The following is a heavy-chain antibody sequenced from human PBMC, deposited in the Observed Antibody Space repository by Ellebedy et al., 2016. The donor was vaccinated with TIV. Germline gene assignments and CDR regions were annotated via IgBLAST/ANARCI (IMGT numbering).Heavy chain of an antibody. CDR3: AKGSSSGFNYDRVGFEY. CDR2: INSDGSST. V-gene: IGHV3-23*03. J-gene: IGHJ4*02. D-gene: IGHD3-16*01. CDR1: GFTFSSFA. Sequence: GESLKISCAASGFTFSSFAMHWVRQPPGKGLEWLSVINSDGSSTYHANSVKGRFTITRDNSKNTLYLQMNRLRTEDTAVYYCAKGSSSGFNYDRVGFEYWGQGTLDTVSP.